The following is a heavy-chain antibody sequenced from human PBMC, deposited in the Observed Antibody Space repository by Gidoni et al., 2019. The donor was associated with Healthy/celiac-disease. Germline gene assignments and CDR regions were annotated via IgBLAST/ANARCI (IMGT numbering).Heavy chain of an antibody. V-gene: IGHV1-8*01. D-gene: IGHD6-6*01. Sequence: QPQLVQSGAEVKKPGASVKVSCKASGYTFTSYDINWVRQATEQGLEGMGWMNPNSGNTGYEQKFQGRVTMTRNTSISTAYMELSSLRSEDTAVYYCARRRQLVRGNWFDPWGQGTLVTVSS. CDR2: MNPNSGNT. J-gene: IGHJ5*02. CDR1: GYTFTSYD. CDR3: ARRRQLVRGNWFDP.